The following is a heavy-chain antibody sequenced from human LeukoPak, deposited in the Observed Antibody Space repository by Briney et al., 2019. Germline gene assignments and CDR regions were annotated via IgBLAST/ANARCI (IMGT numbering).Heavy chain of an antibody. Sequence: SETLSLTCTVSGGSISSGDYYWSWIRQPPGKGLEWIGYIYYSGSTYYNPSLKSRVTISVVTSKNQFSLKLSSVTAADTAVYYCARVAPDKPFFDYWGQGTLVTVSS. CDR2: IYYSGST. CDR1: GGSISSGDYY. D-gene: IGHD2-15*01. V-gene: IGHV4-30-4*01. CDR3: ARVAPDKPFFDY. J-gene: IGHJ4*02.